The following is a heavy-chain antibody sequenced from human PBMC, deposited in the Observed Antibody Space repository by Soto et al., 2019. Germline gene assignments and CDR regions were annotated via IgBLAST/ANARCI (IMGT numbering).Heavy chain of an antibody. CDR2: ISYDGSIK. J-gene: IGHJ6*02. V-gene: IGHV3-30*04. CDR3: ARVRIPSAVTIQEKRYYYYGMDV. CDR1: GSTFSSYA. D-gene: IGHD6-13*01. Sequence: GGSLRLSCAASGSTFSSYAMHWVRQAPGKGLEWVAVISYDGSIKYYADSVKGRFTISRDNSKNTLYLQVSSLRAEDTAVYYCARVRIPSAVTIQEKRYYYYGMDVWGQGTTVTVSS.